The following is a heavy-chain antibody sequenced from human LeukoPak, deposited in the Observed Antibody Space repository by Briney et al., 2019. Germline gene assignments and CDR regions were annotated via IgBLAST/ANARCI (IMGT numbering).Heavy chain of an antibody. Sequence: PSETLSLTCTVSGGSISSYYWSWIRQPPGKGLEWIGYIYYSGSTNYNPSLKSRVTISVDTSKNQFSLKLSSVTAADTAVYYCARVIPPGSLEWLLGWFDPWGQGTLVTVSS. J-gene: IGHJ5*02. CDR3: ARVIPPGSLEWLLGWFDP. V-gene: IGHV4-59*01. CDR2: IYYSGST. D-gene: IGHD3-3*01. CDR1: GGSISSYY.